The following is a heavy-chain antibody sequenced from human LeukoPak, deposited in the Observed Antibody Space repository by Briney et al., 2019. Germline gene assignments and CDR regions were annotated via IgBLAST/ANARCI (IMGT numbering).Heavy chain of an antibody. V-gene: IGHV4-59*12. J-gene: IGHJ4*02. CDR1: GGSISSYY. CDR2: IYHSGST. CDR3: ARGPLHYDSSGYYYDPYFDY. D-gene: IGHD3-22*01. Sequence: SETLSLTCTVSGGSISSYYWSWIRQPPGKGLEWIGYIYHSGSTYYNPSLKSRVTISVDRSKNQFSLKLSSVTAADTAVYYCARGPLHYDSSGYYYDPYFDYWGQGTLVTVSS.